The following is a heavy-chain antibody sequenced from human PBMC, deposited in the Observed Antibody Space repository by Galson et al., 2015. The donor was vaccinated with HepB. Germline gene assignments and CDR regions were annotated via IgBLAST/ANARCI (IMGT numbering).Heavy chain of an antibody. J-gene: IGHJ4*02. V-gene: IGHV3-7*01. CDR1: GFTFSSYW. CDR3: AGGPYRGSY. CDR2: IKQDGSEE. Sequence: SLSLSCAASGFTFSSYWMSWVRQAPGKGLEWVANIKQDGSEEYYVDSVKGRFTISRDNAKNSLYLQMNSLRAEDTAVYYCAGGPYRGSYWGQGTLVTVSS. D-gene: IGHD1-26*01.